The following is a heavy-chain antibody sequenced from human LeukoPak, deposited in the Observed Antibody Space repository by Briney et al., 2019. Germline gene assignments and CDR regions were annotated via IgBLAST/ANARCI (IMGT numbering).Heavy chain of an antibody. Sequence: SETLSLTCAVYGGSFSGYYWSWIRQPPGKGLEWIGEINHSGSTNYNPSLKSRVTISVDTSKSQFSLKLRSVTAADTAMYYCARQGGSYFLDYWGQGTLVTVSS. V-gene: IGHV4-34*01. CDR3: ARQGGSYFLDY. D-gene: IGHD1-26*01. J-gene: IGHJ4*02. CDR1: GGSFSGYY. CDR2: INHSGST.